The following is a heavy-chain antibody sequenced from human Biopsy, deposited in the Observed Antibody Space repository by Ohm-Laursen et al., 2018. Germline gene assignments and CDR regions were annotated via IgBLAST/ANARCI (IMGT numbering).Heavy chain of an antibody. CDR1: GFSLSARGMC. CDR2: VDWDDYK. CDR3: ARTPILIVSAGLVYRHRRHLQGMDV. Sequence: TQTLTLTCSFSGFSLSARGMCVSWIRQAPGKALEWLARVDWDDYKDYSASLQTKLSISKDTSNDQVVLTVNNVDPADTAAYYCARTPILIVSAGLVYRHRRHLQGMDVWGQGIAVTAS. D-gene: IGHD6-13*01. V-gene: IGHV2-70*11. J-gene: IGHJ6*02.